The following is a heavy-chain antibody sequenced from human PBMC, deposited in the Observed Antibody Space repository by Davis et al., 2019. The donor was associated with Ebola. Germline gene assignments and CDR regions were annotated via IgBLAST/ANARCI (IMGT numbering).Heavy chain of an antibody. Sequence: PGGSLRLSCAASGFTFDDYAMHWVRQAPGKGLEWVSGISWNSGSIGYADSVKGRFTISRDNAKNSLYLQMNSLRAEDTALYYCAKAYYDILTGYFDAFDIWGQGTMVTVSS. CDR2: ISWNSGSI. V-gene: IGHV3-9*01. J-gene: IGHJ3*02. D-gene: IGHD3-9*01. CDR3: AKAYYDILTGYFDAFDI. CDR1: GFTFDDYA.